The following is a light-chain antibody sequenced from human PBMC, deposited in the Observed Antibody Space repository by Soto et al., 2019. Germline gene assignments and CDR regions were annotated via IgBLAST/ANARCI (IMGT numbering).Light chain of an antibody. CDR1: SSDIGVYNF. Sequence: QSALTQPASVSGSPGQSITISCTGTSSDIGVYNFVSWYQQHPGKAPKLMIYDVNLRPSGVSDRFSGSKSGNTASLTISGLQAEDEAHYYCSSYATSTVFGGGTKLIVL. V-gene: IGLV2-14*01. CDR3: SSYATSTV. J-gene: IGLJ2*01. CDR2: DVN.